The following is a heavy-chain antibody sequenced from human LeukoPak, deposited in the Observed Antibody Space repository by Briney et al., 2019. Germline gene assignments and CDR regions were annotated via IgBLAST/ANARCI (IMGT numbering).Heavy chain of an antibody. D-gene: IGHD2-2*01. CDR1: GFTFSSYG. Sequence: TGGSLRLSCAASGFTFSSYGMHWVRQAPGKGLEWVAVISYDGSNKYYADSVKGRFTISGDNSKNTLYLQMNSLRAEDTAVYYCAKDVKKYLVVVPAAPYYWGQGTLVTVSS. CDR3: AKDVKKYLVVVPAAPYY. CDR2: ISYDGSNK. J-gene: IGHJ4*02. V-gene: IGHV3-30*18.